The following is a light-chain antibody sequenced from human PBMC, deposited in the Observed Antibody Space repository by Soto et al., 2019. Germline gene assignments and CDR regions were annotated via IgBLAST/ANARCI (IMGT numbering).Light chain of an antibody. J-gene: IGKJ1*01. CDR1: QSVGGSF. CDR2: HTS. CDR3: QQYHSSPRT. V-gene: IGKV3-20*01. Sequence: ETVLAQSPVTLSLSPGDSATLSCRASQSVGGSFLAWYAQSPGQAPRLLIYHTSYRATGIPDRFSGSGSGTDFTLTISRLQPEDFAVYYCQQYHSSPRTFGQGTKVDIK.